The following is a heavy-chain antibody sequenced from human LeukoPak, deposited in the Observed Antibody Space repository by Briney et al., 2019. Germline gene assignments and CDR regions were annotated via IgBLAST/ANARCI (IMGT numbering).Heavy chain of an antibody. CDR1: GESFSGYY. CDR3: ARDQRPDGSGLAFNWFDP. CDR2: INHSGST. D-gene: IGHD1-26*01. Sequence: SETLSLTCAVYGESFSGYYWSWIRQPPGKGLKWIGEINHSGSTNYNPSLKSRVTISVDTSKNQFSLKLSSVTAADTAVYYCARDQRPDGSGLAFNWFDPWGQGTLVTVSS. V-gene: IGHV4-34*01. J-gene: IGHJ5*02.